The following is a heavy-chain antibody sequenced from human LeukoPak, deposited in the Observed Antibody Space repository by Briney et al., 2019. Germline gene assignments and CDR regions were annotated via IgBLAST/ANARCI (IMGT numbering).Heavy chain of an antibody. Sequence: GGSLRLSCAASGFSVSSIYMNWVRQPPGKGLEWVSVIYSGGTTFYADSVRGRFTISRDDSKNTLYLQMNSLRAEDTAVYYCARASTIGAAGLFDSWGQGTLVTVSS. J-gene: IGHJ4*02. V-gene: IGHV3-53*01. CDR3: ARASTIGAAGLFDS. CDR1: GFSVSSIY. D-gene: IGHD6-13*01. CDR2: IYSGGTT.